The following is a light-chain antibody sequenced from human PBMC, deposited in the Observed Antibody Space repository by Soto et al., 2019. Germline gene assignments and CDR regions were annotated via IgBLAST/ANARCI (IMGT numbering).Light chain of an antibody. Sequence: DIVLTQSPGSLSLSPGERVTLSCRASQSVSNRYLAWYQHRPGQAPRLLIRGTSSRASGVPDRFSASGAGTDFILTISRVEPEDFAIYYCQQYGSSFTFGGGTKVEIK. CDR2: GTS. J-gene: IGKJ4*01. V-gene: IGKV3-20*01. CDR3: QQYGSSFT. CDR1: QSVSNRY.